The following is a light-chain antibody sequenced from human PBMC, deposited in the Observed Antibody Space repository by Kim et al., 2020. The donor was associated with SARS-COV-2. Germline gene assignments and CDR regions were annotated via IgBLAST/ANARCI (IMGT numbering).Light chain of an antibody. CDR3: QKYDSVPWT. CDR1: QGIRNY. V-gene: IGKV1-27*01. Sequence: DIQMTQSPSSLSASVGDRVTITCRARQGIRNYLAWYQQKPGKAPKLLIFDASNLGSGVPSRFSGSGSGTDFTLAISSLQPEDFATYYCQKYDSVPWTFGQGTKVDIK. J-gene: IGKJ1*01. CDR2: DAS.